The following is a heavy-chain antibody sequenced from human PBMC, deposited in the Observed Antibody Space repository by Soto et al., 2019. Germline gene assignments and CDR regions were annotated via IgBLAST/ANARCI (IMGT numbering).Heavy chain of an antibody. CDR2: IWYDGTNK. D-gene: IGHD6-13*01. CDR1: GFTFSSYG. V-gene: IGHV3-33*01. Sequence: QVQLVESGGGVVQPGRSLRLSCAASGFTFSSYGMHWVRQAPGKGLEWVAVIWYDGTNKYYVDSVKGRFTISKDNSKTTLYRQMNSLRAEDTAIYYCARDIGDQTSRWTDAFDIWVQGTMVTVSS. CDR3: ARDIGDQTSRWTDAFDI. J-gene: IGHJ3*02.